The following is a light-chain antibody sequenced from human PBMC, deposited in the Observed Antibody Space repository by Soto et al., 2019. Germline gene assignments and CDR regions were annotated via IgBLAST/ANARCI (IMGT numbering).Light chain of an antibody. CDR2: AAS. J-gene: IGKJ5*01. V-gene: IGKV1-39*01. Sequence: DIQMTQSPSSLSASVEDRVIITCRASQSISSYLNWYQQKPGKAPKLLIYAASSLQSGVPSRFSGSGSGTDFTLTISSLQPEDFATYYCQQSYSTTFGQGTRLEIK. CDR1: QSISSY. CDR3: QQSYSTT.